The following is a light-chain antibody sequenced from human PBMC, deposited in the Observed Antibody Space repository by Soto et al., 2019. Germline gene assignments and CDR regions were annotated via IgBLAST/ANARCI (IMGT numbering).Light chain of an antibody. J-gene: IGKJ2*01. V-gene: IGKV3-20*01. CDR2: AAA. Sequence: IVLTQSPGTLSLSPGERATLSCRASQSVSSAFFAWYQQKPGQPLRLLIYAAASRATGIPDRFSGSGSATDFTLTISRLEPEDFAVYYCQQYCDSPPTFGRGTKVEMK. CDR3: QQYCDSPPT. CDR1: QSVSSAF.